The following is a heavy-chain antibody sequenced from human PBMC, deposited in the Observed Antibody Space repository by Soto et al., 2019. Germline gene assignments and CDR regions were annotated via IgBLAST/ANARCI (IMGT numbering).Heavy chain of an antibody. D-gene: IGHD3-16*01. CDR1: GFTFSSYS. CDR2: ISSGSSDK. J-gene: IGHJ5*01. CDR3: SRGGSGWFES. V-gene: IGHV3-21*01. Sequence: EVQLVESGGGLVKPGGSLRLSCAGSGFTFSSYSMNWVRQAPGKGLEWVSSISSGSSDKYYADSVKGRFTIYRDNAKNSLYLQMHILRSEDTAVYYCSRGGSGWFESWGQGILVTVSS.